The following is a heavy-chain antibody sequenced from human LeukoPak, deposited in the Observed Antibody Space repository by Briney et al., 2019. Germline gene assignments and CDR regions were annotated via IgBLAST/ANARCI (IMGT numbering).Heavy chain of an antibody. D-gene: IGHD3-22*01. CDR2: INTNTGNP. CDR1: GYTFTSYA. Sequence: GASVEVSCTASGYTFTSYAMNWVRQAPGQGLEWMGWINTNTGNPTYTQGFTGRFVFSLDTSVRMAYLQISSLKAEDTAVYYCAKDRYYYDSSGQNKYFQHGGQGTLVTFSS. V-gene: IGHV7-4-1*04. J-gene: IGHJ1*01. CDR3: AKDRYYYDSSGQNKYFQH.